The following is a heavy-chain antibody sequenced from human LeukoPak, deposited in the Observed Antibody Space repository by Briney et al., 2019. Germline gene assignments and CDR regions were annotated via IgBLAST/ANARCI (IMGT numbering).Heavy chain of an antibody. D-gene: IGHD3-3*01. CDR3: ARVRGRRFLEWLSPSHYYGMDV. CDR1: GYTFTSYY. V-gene: IGHV1-46*01. J-gene: IGHJ6*02. Sequence: ASVKVSCKASGYTFTSYYMNWVRQAPGQGLEWMGIINPSGGSTSYAQKFQGRVTMTRDTSTSTVYMELSSLRSEDTAVYYCARVRGRRFLEWLSPSHYYGMDVWGQGTTVTVSS. CDR2: INPSGGST.